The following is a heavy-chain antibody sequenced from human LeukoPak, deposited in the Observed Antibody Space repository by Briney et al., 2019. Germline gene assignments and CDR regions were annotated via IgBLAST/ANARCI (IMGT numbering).Heavy chain of an antibody. J-gene: IGHJ3*02. CDR2: ISAYNGNT. CDR1: GYTFTSYG. Sequence: GASVKVSCKASGYTFTSYGISWVRQAPGQGLEWMGWISAYNGNTNYAQKLQGRVTMTTDTSTSTAYMELRSLRSDDTAVYYCARDIIGGYSYGYGAFDIWGQGTMVTVSS. D-gene: IGHD5-18*01. CDR3: ARDIIGGYSYGYGAFDI. V-gene: IGHV1-18*01.